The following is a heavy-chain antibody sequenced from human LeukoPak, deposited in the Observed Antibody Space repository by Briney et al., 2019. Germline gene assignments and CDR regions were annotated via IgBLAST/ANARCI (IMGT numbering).Heavy chain of an antibody. V-gene: IGHV3-74*01. CDR3: ARAGYCSSTSCYARGPLDY. CDR2: ISPDGTSA. Sequence: GGSLRLSCAASGFTFSTYWMHWVRQVPGKGLVWVSRISPDGTSALYADSVKGRFTISRDNAKNTLYLQMNSLRAEDTAVYYCARAGYCSSTSCYARGPLDYWGQGTLVTVSS. D-gene: IGHD2-2*01. J-gene: IGHJ4*02. CDR1: GFTFSTYW.